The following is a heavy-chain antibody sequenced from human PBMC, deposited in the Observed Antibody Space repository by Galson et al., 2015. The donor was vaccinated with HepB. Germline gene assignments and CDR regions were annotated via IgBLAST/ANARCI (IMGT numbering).Heavy chain of an antibody. CDR2: INPNSGGT. V-gene: IGHV1-2*02. Sequence: VSCKASGYTFTGYYMHWVRQAPGQGLEWMGWINPNSGGTNYAQKFQGGVTMTRDTSISTAYMELSRLRSDDTAVYYCARDRQIFGVVTDDYWGQGTLVTVSS. CDR1: GYTFTGYY. J-gene: IGHJ4*02. CDR3: ARDRQIFGVVTDDY. D-gene: IGHD3-3*01.